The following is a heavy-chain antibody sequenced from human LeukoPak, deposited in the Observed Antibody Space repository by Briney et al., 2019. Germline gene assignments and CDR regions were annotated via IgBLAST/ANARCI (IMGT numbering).Heavy chain of an antibody. CDR1: GYTFTGYY. J-gene: IGHJ4*02. CDR2: INPNSGGT. V-gene: IGHV1-2*02. Sequence: GASVKVSCKASGYTFTGYYMHWVRQAPGQGLEWMGWINPNSGGTNYAQKFQGRVTMTRDTSISTAYMELRWLTSDDTAVYYCARDDPGYSSRYGLWGQGTLVTVSS. D-gene: IGHD6-13*01. CDR3: ARDDPGYSSRYGL.